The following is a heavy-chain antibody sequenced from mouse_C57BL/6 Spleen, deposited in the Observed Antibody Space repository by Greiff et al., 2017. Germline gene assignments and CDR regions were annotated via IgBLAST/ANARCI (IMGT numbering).Heavy chain of an antibody. CDR2: INPSNGGT. CDR3: ARESYYGSKGAY. J-gene: IGHJ3*01. CDR1: GYTFTSYW. Sequence: VQLQQPGTELVKPGASVKLSCKASGYTFTSYWMHWVKQRPGQGLEWIGNINPSNGGTNYNEKFKSKATLTVDKSSSTAYMQLSNLTSEDSAVYDCARESYYGSKGAYWGQGTLVTVSA. D-gene: IGHD2-9*01. V-gene: IGHV1-53*01.